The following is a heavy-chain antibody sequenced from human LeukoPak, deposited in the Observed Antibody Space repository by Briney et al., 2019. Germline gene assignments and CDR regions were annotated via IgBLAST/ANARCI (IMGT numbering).Heavy chain of an antibody. CDR3: ARGGRHLFDY. CDR2: ISSSSSYI. V-gene: IGHV3-21*01. J-gene: IGHJ4*02. CDR1: GFTFSSYS. Sequence: GGSLRLSCAASGFTFSSYSMNSVRQAPGKGLEWVSSISSSSSYIYYADSVKGRFTISRDNAKNSLYLQMNSLRAEDTAVYYCARGGRHLFDYWGQGTLVTVSS.